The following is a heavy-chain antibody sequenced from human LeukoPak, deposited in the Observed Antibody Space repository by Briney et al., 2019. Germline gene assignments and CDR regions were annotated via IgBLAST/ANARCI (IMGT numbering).Heavy chain of an antibody. CDR3: ARAKVTYYDFWSGYTYYYYMDV. CDR1: GFTFSSYW. CDR2: IKQDGSEK. Sequence: GGSLRLSCAASGFTFSSYWMSWVRQAPGKGLEWVANIKQDGSEKYYVDSVKGRFTISRDNAKSSLYLQMNSLRAEDTAVYYCARAKVTYYDFWSGYTYYYYMDVWGKGTTVTVSS. V-gene: IGHV3-7*01. D-gene: IGHD3-3*01. J-gene: IGHJ6*03.